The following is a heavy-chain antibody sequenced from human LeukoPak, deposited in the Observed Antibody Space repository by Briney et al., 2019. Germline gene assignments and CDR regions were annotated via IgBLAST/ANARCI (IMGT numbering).Heavy chain of an antibody. CDR2: INPNSGGT. CDR1: GYTLTAYY. D-gene: IGHD3-22*01. Sequence: EASVKVSCKASGYTLTAYYLHWVRQAPGQGLEWMGRINPNSGGTTYAQKFQGRVTMTRDTSIGTAYMELSSLRSDDTAVYYCARPYYESSGLYVDAFDIWGQGTTVTVSS. J-gene: IGHJ3*02. V-gene: IGHV1-2*06. CDR3: ARPYYESSGLYVDAFDI.